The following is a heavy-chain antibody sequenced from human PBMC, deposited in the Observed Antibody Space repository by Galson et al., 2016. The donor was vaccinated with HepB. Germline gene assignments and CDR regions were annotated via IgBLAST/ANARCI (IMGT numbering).Heavy chain of an antibody. CDR2: IKSKTDGGTT. V-gene: IGHV3-15*01. Sequence: SLRLSCAASGFTFSNAWMSWVRQAPGKGLEWVGRIKSKTDGGTTDYAAPVKGRFTISRDYSKNTLYLQMNSLKTEDTAVYYCTTASNYYDSSGYYHNALYIWGQGTMVTVSS. D-gene: IGHD3-22*01. CDR3: TTASNYYDSSGYYHNALYI. CDR1: GFTFSNAW. J-gene: IGHJ3*02.